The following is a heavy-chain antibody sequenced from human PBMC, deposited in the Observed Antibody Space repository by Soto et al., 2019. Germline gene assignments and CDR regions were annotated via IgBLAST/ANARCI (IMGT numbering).Heavy chain of an antibody. J-gene: IGHJ5*02. V-gene: IGHV4-30-4*01. CDR2: IYYSGST. Sequence: PSETLSLTCTVSGGSISSGDYYWSWIRQPPGKGLEWIGYIYYSGSTYYNPSLKSRVTISVDTSKNQFSLKLSSVTAADTAVYYCARGEGIAVAGTVNWFDPWGQGTLVTVSS. CDR1: GGSISSGDYY. CDR3: ARGEGIAVAGTVNWFDP. D-gene: IGHD6-19*01.